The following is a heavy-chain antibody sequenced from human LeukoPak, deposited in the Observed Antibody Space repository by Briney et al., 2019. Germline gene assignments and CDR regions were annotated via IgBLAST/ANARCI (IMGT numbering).Heavy chain of an antibody. D-gene: IGHD2-15*01. CDR3: TKKDICSGGCCPFDY. CDR1: GFTFNNYA. V-gene: IGHV3-23*01. Sequence: GGSLRLSCAASGFTFNNYAMNWVRQAPGKGLEWISTVTASGCATYYADSVKGRFTISRDNSMNTLFLQMNSLRAEDTAVYYCTKKDICSGGCCPFDYWGQGTLVTVSS. J-gene: IGHJ4*02. CDR2: VTASGCAT.